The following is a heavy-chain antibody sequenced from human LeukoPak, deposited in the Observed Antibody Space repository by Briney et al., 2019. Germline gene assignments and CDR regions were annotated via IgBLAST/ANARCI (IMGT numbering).Heavy chain of an antibody. Sequence: GASVKVSCKASGGTFSSYAIIWVRQAPGQGLEWMGRIIPILGIANYAQKFQGRVTITADKSTSTAYMELSSLRSEDTAVYYCARDGGNANFDYWGQGTLVTVSS. V-gene: IGHV1-69*04. CDR1: GGTFSSYA. J-gene: IGHJ4*02. CDR2: IIPILGIA. CDR3: ARDGGNANFDY.